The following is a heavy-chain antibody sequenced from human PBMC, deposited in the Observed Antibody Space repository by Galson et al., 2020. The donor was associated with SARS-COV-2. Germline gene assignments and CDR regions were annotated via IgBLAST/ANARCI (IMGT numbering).Heavy chain of an antibody. CDR1: GFTFGDYY. Sequence: GGSLRLSCAASGFTFGDYYMSWIRQAPGKGLEWLSYISGSATFIYHADSVRGRFTISRDNAKNSLYLQMNSLTAEDTAIYYCARGYTSVEFWGQGTLVTVSS. V-gene: IGHV3-11*01. CDR3: ARGYTSVEF. D-gene: IGHD3-16*02. CDR2: ISGSATFI. J-gene: IGHJ4*02.